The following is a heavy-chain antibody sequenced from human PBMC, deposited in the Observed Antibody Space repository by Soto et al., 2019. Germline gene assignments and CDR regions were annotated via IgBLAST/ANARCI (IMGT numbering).Heavy chain of an antibody. J-gene: IGHJ4*02. CDR3: ARSLNSWLFLPHTPFDY. CDR1: GDSVSSNSAA. Sequence: SQTLSLTCAISGDSVSSNSAAWNWIRQSPSRGLEWLGRTYYRSKWYNDYAVSVKSRITINPDTSKNQFSLQLNSVTPEDTAVYFFARSLNSWLFLPHTPFDYWGQGTLVTVSS. D-gene: IGHD3-22*01. CDR2: TYYRSKWYN. V-gene: IGHV6-1*01.